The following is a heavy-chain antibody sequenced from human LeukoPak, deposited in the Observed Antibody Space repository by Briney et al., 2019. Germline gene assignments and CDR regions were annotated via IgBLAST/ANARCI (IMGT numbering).Heavy chain of an antibody. D-gene: IGHD3-22*01. J-gene: IGHJ3*02. Sequence: GASVNVSCKASGGTFSSYAISWVRQAPGQGLEWMGGIIPIFGTANYAQKFQGRVTITADESTSTAYMELSSLRSEDTAVYYCAREYTHYYDSSGYYYHAFDIWGQGTMVTVSS. V-gene: IGHV1-69*13. CDR2: IIPIFGTA. CDR3: AREYTHYYDSSGYYYHAFDI. CDR1: GGTFSSYA.